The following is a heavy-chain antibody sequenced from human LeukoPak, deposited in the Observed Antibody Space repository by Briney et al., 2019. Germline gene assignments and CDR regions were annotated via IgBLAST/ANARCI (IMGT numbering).Heavy chain of an antibody. Sequence: SVKVSCKASGGTFSSYTISWVRQAPGQGLEWVGRIIPILGIANYAQKFQGRVTITADKSTSTAYMELRSLRSDDTAVYYCARDRLTWIQLWFMDVWGKGTTVTVSS. CDR1: GGTFSSYT. D-gene: IGHD5-18*01. CDR3: ARDRLTWIQLWFMDV. J-gene: IGHJ6*03. V-gene: IGHV1-69*04. CDR2: IIPILGIA.